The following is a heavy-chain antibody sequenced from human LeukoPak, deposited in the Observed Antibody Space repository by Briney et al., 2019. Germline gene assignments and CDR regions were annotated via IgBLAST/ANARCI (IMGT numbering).Heavy chain of an antibody. V-gene: IGHV3-30*02. D-gene: IGHD3-10*01. CDR3: AKEGGSGSLFRPHAFDI. J-gene: IGHJ3*02. CDR2: IRYDGSNK. Sequence: GGSLRLSCAASGFTFSSYGMHWVRQAPGKGLEWVAFIRYDGSNKYYADSVKGRFTISRDNSKNTLYLQMNSLRAEDTAVYYCAKEGGSGSLFRPHAFDIWGQGTMVTVSS. CDR1: GFTFSSYG.